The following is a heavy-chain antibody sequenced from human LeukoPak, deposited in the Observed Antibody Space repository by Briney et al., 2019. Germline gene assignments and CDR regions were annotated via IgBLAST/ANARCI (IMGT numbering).Heavy chain of an antibody. D-gene: IGHD2-21*02. V-gene: IGHV3-7*05. CDR2: IKPDGSEK. Sequence: PGGSLRLSCVASGFEFSRYWMSWVRRAPGKGLEWVANIKPDGSEKYYVDSVKGRFTISRDNAKNSMYLQMNSLRAEDTAVYYCARFPDSPTNFDYWGQGTLVTVSS. CDR1: GFEFSRYW. J-gene: IGHJ4*02. CDR3: ARFPDSPTNFDY.